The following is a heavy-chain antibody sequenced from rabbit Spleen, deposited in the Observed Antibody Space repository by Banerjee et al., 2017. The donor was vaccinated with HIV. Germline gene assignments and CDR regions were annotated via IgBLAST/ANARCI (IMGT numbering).Heavy chain of an antibody. D-gene: IGHD1-1*01. J-gene: IGHJ6*01. CDR2: IGFGSTGNT. V-gene: IGHV1S45*01. CDR1: GIDLITYW. Sequence: QEHLEESGGGLVKPEGSLTLTCKASGIDLITYWIYWVRQAPGKGLEWIGCIGFGSTGNTYYATWAKGRFTISKTSSTTVTLQMTSLTAADTATYFCARDTSSSFSSYGMDLWGPGTLVTVS. CDR3: ARDTSSSFSSYGMDL.